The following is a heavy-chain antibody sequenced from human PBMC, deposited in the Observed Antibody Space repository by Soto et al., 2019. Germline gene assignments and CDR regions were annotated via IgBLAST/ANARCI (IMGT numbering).Heavy chain of an antibody. CDR3: ARDQFADCSSTSCYIHYGMDV. V-gene: IGHV1-2*04. Sequence: ASVKVSCKASGYTFTGYYMHWVRQAPGQGLEWMGWINPNSGGTNYAQKFQGWVTMTRDTSISTAYMELSRLRSDDTAVYYCARDQFADCSSTSCYIHYGMDVWGQGTTVTVSS. J-gene: IGHJ6*02. D-gene: IGHD2-2*02. CDR2: INPNSGGT. CDR1: GYTFTGYY.